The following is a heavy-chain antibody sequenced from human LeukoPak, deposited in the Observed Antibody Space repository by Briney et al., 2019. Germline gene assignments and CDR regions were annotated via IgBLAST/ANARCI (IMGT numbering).Heavy chain of an antibody. D-gene: IGHD3-16*01. CDR2: IKQDGSEK. CDR3: ARDRANVGGFDYYYGMDV. CDR1: GFTFSSYW. J-gene: IGHJ6*02. Sequence: GGSLRLSCAASGFTFSSYWMSWVRQAPGKGLEWVANIKQDGSEKYYVDSVKGRFTIYRDNAKNSLYLQMNSLRAEDTAVYYCARDRANVGGFDYYYGMDVWGQGTTVTVSS. V-gene: IGHV3-7*01.